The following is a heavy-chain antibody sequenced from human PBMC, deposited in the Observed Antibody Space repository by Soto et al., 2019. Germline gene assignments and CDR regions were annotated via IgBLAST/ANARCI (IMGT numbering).Heavy chain of an antibody. CDR2: ISAYNGNT. CDR1: GYTFTSYG. V-gene: IGHV1-18*04. CDR3: AGVESSSSGESYFDY. D-gene: IGHD6-6*01. J-gene: IGHJ4*02. Sequence: QVQLVQSGAEVKKPGASVKVSCKASGYTFTSYGISWVRQAPGQGLEWMGWISAYNGNTNYAQKLQGRVTMTTATSTSTAYMDLRSLRSDDTAVYYCAGVESSSSGESYFDYWGQGTLVTVSS.